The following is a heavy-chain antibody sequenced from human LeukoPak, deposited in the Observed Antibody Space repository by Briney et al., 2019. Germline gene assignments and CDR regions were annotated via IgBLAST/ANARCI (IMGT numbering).Heavy chain of an antibody. CDR3: ARGSRRLADFHY. D-gene: IGHD1-26*01. V-gene: IGHV4-59*08. J-gene: IGHJ4*02. Sequence: PSETLSLTCTVSRGSISTYYWGWIRQPPGKGLEWIGYIYYSGGTYYNPSLQSRVTISVDTSKNQFSLGLSSVTAADTAVYYCARGSRRLADFHYWGQGTLVTVSS. CDR2: IYYSGGT. CDR1: RGSISTYY.